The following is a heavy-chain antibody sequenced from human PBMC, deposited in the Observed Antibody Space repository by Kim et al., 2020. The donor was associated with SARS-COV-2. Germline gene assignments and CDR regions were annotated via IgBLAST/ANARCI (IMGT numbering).Heavy chain of an antibody. CDR3: ARDVYDILTGRLRYYYYYGMDV. D-gene: IGHD3-9*01. J-gene: IGHJ6*02. V-gene: IGHV3-30*04. CDR2: ISYDGSNK. CDR1: GFIFSSYA. Sequence: GGSLRLSCAASGFIFSSYAMHWVRQAPGKGLEWVAVISYDGSNKYYADSVKGRFTISRDNSKNTLYLQMNSLRAEDTAVYYCARDVYDILTGRLRYYYYYGMDVWGQGTTVTVSS.